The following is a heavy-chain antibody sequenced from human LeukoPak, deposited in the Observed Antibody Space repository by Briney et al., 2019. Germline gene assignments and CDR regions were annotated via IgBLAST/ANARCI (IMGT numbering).Heavy chain of an antibody. V-gene: IGHV3-7*03. CDR1: GFTFSYSW. J-gene: IGHJ4*02. CDR2: INQPGSQK. CDR3: ARGLGKGSSDY. D-gene: IGHD6-6*01. Sequence: GGSLRLSCVASGFTFSYSWMNWVRQAPGKGLEWVANINQPGSQKYHVDSVKGRFTISRDNARNSLFLQMNSLTADDTAVYYCARGLGKGSSDYWGQGTLVTVSS.